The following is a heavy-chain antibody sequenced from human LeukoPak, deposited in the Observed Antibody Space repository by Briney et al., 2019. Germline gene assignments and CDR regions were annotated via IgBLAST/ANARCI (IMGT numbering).Heavy chain of an antibody. Sequence: SETVSLTCVVYGGFYSNYYWSWMRQSPGKGREGIGEINHRGSTNYNPSLKSQVTIPVDKSKSQCAVKLSSVSAADTAVYYCARVRQQWLGPLDYWGQGTLVTVSS. CDR2: INHRGST. D-gene: IGHD6-19*01. CDR1: GGFYSNYY. CDR3: ARVRQQWLGPLDY. V-gene: IGHV4-34*01. J-gene: IGHJ4*02.